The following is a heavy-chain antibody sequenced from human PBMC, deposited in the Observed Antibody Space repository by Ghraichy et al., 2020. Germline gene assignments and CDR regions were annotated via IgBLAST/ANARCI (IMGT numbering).Heavy chain of an antibody. V-gene: IGHV1-2*02. Sequence: ASVKVSCKASGFTFIAYDMNWVRQAPGQGLEWMGWIHPNSGATIYTRRLQGRVTLTRDTSISTVYMELSSLSSDDTAVYFCARDVDASSSLAYWGQGTLVPVSS. CDR3: ARDVDASSSLAY. CDR2: IHPNSGAT. J-gene: IGHJ4*02. D-gene: IGHD2-2*01. CDR1: GFTFIAYD.